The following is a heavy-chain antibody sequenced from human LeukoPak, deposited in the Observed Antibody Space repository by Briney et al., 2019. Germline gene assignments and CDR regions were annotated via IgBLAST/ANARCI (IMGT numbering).Heavy chain of an antibody. CDR3: ARGTVGTYYFYYMDV. D-gene: IGHD6-13*01. CDR1: GFTFSKYA. Sequence: GGSLRLSCAASGFTFSKYAMTWVRQAPGRGLECVSAIGGSVAETYSADSVKGRFTISRDNSKNTLYLQMNSLRAEDTAIYYCARGTVGTYYFYYMDVWGKGTTVTVSS. CDR2: IGGSVAET. J-gene: IGHJ6*03. V-gene: IGHV3-23*01.